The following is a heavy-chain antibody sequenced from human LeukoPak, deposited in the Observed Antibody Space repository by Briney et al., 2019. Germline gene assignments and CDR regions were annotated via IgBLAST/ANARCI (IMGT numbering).Heavy chain of an antibody. V-gene: IGHV3-33*08. CDR1: GSTFSRYG. CDR2: IWYDGQTK. Sequence: GGSLRLSCVASGSTFSRYGMNWVRQAPGKGLEWLALIWYDGQTKFYADSVKGRFTIFRDNSGNTLFLHMTSLRVEDTAVYYCAREWGRIAVAGGPGYWGQGALVTVSS. CDR3: AREWGRIAVAGGPGY. D-gene: IGHD6-19*01. J-gene: IGHJ4*02.